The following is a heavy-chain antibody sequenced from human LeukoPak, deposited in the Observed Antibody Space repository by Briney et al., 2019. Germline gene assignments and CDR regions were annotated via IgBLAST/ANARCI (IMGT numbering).Heavy chain of an antibody. J-gene: IGHJ4*02. Sequence: PGGSLRLSCAASGFTFSSYWMSWVRQAPGKGLEWVANIKQDGSEKYYVDSVKGRFTISRDNAKNSLYLQMNSLRAEDTAVYYCARIKLRYFDWIGDYWGQGTLVTVSS. CDR1: GFTFSSYW. CDR2: IKQDGSEK. D-gene: IGHD3-9*01. V-gene: IGHV3-7*01. CDR3: ARIKLRYFDWIGDY.